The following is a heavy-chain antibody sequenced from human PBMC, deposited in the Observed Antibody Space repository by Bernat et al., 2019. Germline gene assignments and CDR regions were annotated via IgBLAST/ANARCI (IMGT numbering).Heavy chain of an antibody. Sequence: QVQLVESGGGVVQPGRSLRLSCAASGFTFSSYGMHWVRQAPGKGLEWVAVIWYDGSNKYYADSVKGRFTISRDNSKNTLYLQMNSLRAEDTAVYYWARDRRPSIAVPAGYYYYGMDVWGQGTTVTVSS. D-gene: IGHD6-6*01. CDR2: IWYDGSNK. CDR1: GFTFSSYG. V-gene: IGHV3-33*01. CDR3: ARDRRPSIAVPAGYYYYGMDV. J-gene: IGHJ6*02.